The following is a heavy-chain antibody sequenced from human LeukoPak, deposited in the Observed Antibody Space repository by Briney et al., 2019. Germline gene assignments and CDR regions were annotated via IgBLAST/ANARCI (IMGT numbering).Heavy chain of an antibody. CDR2: IWYDGSKK. D-gene: IGHD2-2*01. J-gene: IGHJ4*02. Sequence: GGSLRLSCAASGFSFDTRGMHWVRQAPGKGLEWVAVIWYDGSKKYYADSVKGRFTISRDNSKKSLFLQMNSLRAEDTAVYYCARVVQVPAVYFDFWGQGTLVTVSS. CDR1: GFSFDTRG. CDR3: ARVVQVPAVYFDF. V-gene: IGHV3-33*01.